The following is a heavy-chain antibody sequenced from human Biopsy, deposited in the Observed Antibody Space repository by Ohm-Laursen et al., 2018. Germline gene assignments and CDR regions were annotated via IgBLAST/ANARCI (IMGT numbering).Heavy chain of an antibody. Sequence: TLSLTCIVSGGSITDDYWSWIRQSPRKGLEWIGHISGRGATNYNPPLRGRVTISVDTSKNRFSLKLSSVTAADTAVFFCARLYRLDDYWNDDPPDAFDVWGQGTMVTVSS. V-gene: IGHV4-59*01. CDR2: ISGRGAT. D-gene: IGHD3-3*01. CDR1: GGSITDDY. J-gene: IGHJ3*01. CDR3: ARLYRLDDYWNDDPPDAFDV.